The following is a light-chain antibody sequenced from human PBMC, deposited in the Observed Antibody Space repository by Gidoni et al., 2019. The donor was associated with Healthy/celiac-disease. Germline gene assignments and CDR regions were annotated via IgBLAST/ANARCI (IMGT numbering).Light chain of an antibody. Sequence: SYVLTQPPSMSVAPGKTARITCGRNNIGSKSVHWYQQKPGQAPVLVIYYDSDRPSGIPGRFSGSNSGNTATLTISRVEAGDEADYYCQVWDSSSDLLFGGGTKLTVL. V-gene: IGLV3-21*01. CDR2: YDS. CDR1: NIGSKS. CDR3: QVWDSSSDLL. J-gene: IGLJ3*02.